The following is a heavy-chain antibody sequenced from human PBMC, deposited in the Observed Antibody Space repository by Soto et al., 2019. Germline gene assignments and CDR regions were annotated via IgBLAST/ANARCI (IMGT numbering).Heavy chain of an antibody. CDR3: ARGSAVAGRNFDS. CDR2: INHSGST. V-gene: IGHV4-34*01. J-gene: IGHJ4*02. D-gene: IGHD6-19*01. Sequence: SETLSLTCAVYGGSFSGYYWSWIRQPPGKGLEWIGEINHSGSTNYNPSLKSRVTISVDTSKNQFSLKLSSVTAADTAVYYCARGSAVAGRNFDSWGQGTLVTV. CDR1: GGSFSGYY.